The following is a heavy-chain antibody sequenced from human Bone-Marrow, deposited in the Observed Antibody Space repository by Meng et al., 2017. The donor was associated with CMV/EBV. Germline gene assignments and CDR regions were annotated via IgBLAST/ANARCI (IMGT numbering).Heavy chain of an antibody. CDR3: AKLYYYGSGSNY. CDR2: ISYDGSNK. D-gene: IGHD3-10*01. Sequence: GESLKISCAASGFTFSTYVMHWVRQAPGKGLEGVAVISYDGSNKYYADSVKGRFTISRDNSNNTVFLQMNSLRVEDTALYYCAKLYYYGSGSNYGGQGTLVTVSS. V-gene: IGHV3-30*04. CDR1: GFTFSTYV. J-gene: IGHJ4*02.